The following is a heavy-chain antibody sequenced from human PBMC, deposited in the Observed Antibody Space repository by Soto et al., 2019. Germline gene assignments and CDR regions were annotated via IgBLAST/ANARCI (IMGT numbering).Heavy chain of an antibody. CDR1: GGSFSGYY. CDR2: INHSGST. V-gene: IGHV4-34*01. D-gene: IGHD2-8*01. CDR3: ARGGPVYAIYYYYYGMDV. J-gene: IGHJ6*02. Sequence: SETLSLTCAVYGGSFSGYYWSWIRQPPGKGLEWIGEINHSGSTNYNPSLKSRVTISVDTSKNQFSLKLSSVTAADTAVYYCARGGPVYAIYYYYYGMDVWGQGTTVTVSS.